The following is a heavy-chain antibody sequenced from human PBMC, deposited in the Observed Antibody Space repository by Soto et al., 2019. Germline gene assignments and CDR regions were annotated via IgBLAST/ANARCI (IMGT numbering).Heavy chain of an antibody. CDR2: ISGSGRTI. D-gene: IGHD3-16*01. CDR1: GIVFSDY. J-gene: IGHJ5*02. V-gene: IGHV3-11*01. Sequence: QVQLVESGGGLVKPGGSLRLSCAASGIVFSDYMSCGRQAPGKGLEWLSYISGSGRTIYSADSVKGRFTISRDNATNSLYLQMNNVRTEDTAVYYCARLPFPWGWFDPWGQGTLVTVSS. CDR3: ARLPFPWGWFDP.